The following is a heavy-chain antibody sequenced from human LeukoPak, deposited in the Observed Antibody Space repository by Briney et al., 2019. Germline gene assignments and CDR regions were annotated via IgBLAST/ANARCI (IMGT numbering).Heavy chain of an antibody. D-gene: IGHD3-22*01. Sequence: SVKVSCKASGGTFNSYAISWVRQAPGQGLEWMGRIIPILAIANYTQKFQGRVTITADKSTSTAYMELSNLRSEDTAVYYCARDPGYYDVSGYYHYYFDYWGQGTLVTVSS. J-gene: IGHJ4*02. CDR2: IIPILAIA. CDR1: GGTFNSYA. CDR3: ARDPGYYDVSGYYHYYFDY. V-gene: IGHV1-69*04.